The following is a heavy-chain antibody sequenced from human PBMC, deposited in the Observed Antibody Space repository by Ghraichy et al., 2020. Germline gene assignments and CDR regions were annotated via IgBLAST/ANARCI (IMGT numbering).Heavy chain of an antibody. D-gene: IGHD6-13*01. J-gene: IGHJ6*03. Sequence: SVKVSCKASGGTFSSYAISWVRQAPGQGLEWMGGIIPIFGTANYAQKFQGRVTITADESTSTAYMELSSLRSEDTAVYYCARGGAAAGTTTYYYYMDVWGKGTTVTVSS. CDR2: IIPIFGTA. CDR3: ARGGAAAGTTTYYYYMDV. CDR1: GGTFSSYA. V-gene: IGHV1-69*13.